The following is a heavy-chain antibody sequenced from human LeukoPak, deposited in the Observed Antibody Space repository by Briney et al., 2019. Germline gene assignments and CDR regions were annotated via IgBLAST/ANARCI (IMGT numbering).Heavy chain of an antibody. CDR3: ARGMTAMAFDY. Sequence: SETLSLTCTVSGYSISSGFYWGWIRQPPGKGLEWIGSIYHSGSTYYNPSLKSRVTISVDRSKNQFSLKLSSVTAADTAVYYCARGMTAMAFDYWGQGTLVTVSS. CDR2: IYHSGST. CDR1: GYSISSGFY. D-gene: IGHD5-18*01. J-gene: IGHJ4*02. V-gene: IGHV4-38-2*02.